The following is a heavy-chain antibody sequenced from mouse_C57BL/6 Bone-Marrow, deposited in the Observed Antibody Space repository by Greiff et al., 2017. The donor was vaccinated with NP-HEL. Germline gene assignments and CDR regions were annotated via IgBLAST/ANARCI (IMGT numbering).Heavy chain of an antibody. J-gene: IGHJ4*01. Sequence: VQLQQSGAELVRPGASVKLSCTASGFNIKDDYMHWVKQRPEQGLEWIGWIDPENGDTEYASKFQGKATITADTSSNTAYLQLSSLTSEDTAVYYCTALTTVGGMDYWGQGTSVPVSS. D-gene: IGHD1-1*01. CDR1: GFNIKDDY. CDR3: TALTTVGGMDY. V-gene: IGHV14-4*01. CDR2: IDPENGDT.